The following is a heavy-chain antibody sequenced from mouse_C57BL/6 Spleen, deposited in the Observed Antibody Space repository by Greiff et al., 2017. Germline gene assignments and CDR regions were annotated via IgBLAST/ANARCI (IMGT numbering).Heavy chain of an antibody. CDR1: GYTFTNYW. Sequence: QVQLQESGAELVRPGTSVKMSCKASGYTFTNYWIGWAKQRPGHGLEWIGDIYPGGGYTNYNEKFKGKATLTADKSSSTAYMQVSSLTSEDSAIYYCARSDLDYCDYWGQGTTLTVSS. CDR3: ARSDLDYCDY. J-gene: IGHJ2*01. CDR2: IYPGGGYT. V-gene: IGHV1-63*01.